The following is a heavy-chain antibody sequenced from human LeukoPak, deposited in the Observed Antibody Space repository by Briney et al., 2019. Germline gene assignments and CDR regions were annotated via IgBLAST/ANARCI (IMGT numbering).Heavy chain of an antibody. J-gene: IGHJ5*02. Sequence: SETLSLTCAVSGYSISSGYYWGWIRQPPGKGLEWIGSIYHSGSTYYNPSLKSRVTISVDTSKNQFSLELSSVTAADTAVYYCARVRPPGWFDPWGQGTLVTVSS. CDR2: IYHSGST. D-gene: IGHD3-10*01. CDR1: GYSISSGYY. V-gene: IGHV4-38-2*01. CDR3: ARVRPPGWFDP.